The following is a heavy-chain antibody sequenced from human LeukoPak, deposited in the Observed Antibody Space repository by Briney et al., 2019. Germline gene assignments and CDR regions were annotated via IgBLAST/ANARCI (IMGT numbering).Heavy chain of an antibody. V-gene: IGHV3-7*01. CDR1: GFTFSSYW. Sequence: GSLRLSCAASGFTFSSYWMSWVRQAPGKGLEWVANIKQDGSEKYYVDSVKGRFTISRDNAKNSLYLQMNSLRAEDTALYYCARFYDYGDYYFDYWGQGALVTVSS. CDR2: IKQDGSEK. CDR3: ARFYDYGDYYFDY. D-gene: IGHD4-17*01. J-gene: IGHJ4*02.